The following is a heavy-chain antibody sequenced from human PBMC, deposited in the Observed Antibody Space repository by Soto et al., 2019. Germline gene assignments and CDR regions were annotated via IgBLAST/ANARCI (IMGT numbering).Heavy chain of an antibody. J-gene: IGHJ5*02. Sequence: QVQLVQSGGEVKRPGASVKVSCKTSGYTFSNYGITWVRQAPGQPLEWLGWISLYSDGTNYAQKFQGRASMTTDTSTTTAYMELRGLRSDDTAVYYCARVVPGAEAWFGPWGQGTLVTVSS. D-gene: IGHD2-2*01. V-gene: IGHV1-18*01. CDR3: ARVVPGAEAWFGP. CDR2: ISLYSDGT. CDR1: GYTFSNYG.